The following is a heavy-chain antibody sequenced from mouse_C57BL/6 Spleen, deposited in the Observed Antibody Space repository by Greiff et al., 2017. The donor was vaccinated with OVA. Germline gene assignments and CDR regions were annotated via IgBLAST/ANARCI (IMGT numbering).Heavy chain of an antibody. CDR3: ARSRGTGIYWYFDV. Sequence: QVQLQQPGAELVRPGSSVKLSCKASGYTFTSYWMHWVKQRPIQGLEWIGNIDPSDSETHYNQKFKDKATLTVDKSSSTAYMQLSSLTSEDSAVYYGARSRGTGIYWYFDVWGTGTTVTVSS. V-gene: IGHV1-52*01. D-gene: IGHD4-1*01. CDR1: GYTFTSYW. J-gene: IGHJ1*03. CDR2: IDPSDSET.